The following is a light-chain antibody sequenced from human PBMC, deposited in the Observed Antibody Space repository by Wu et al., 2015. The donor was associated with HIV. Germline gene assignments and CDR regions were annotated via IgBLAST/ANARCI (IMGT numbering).Light chain of an antibody. V-gene: IGKV1-13*02. J-gene: IGKJ5*01. Sequence: IQLTQSPSSLSASIGDRVNITCRASQDIFTYLAWYQQTPGKAPRVLIYDASTLQSGVSSRFSGSGSGTDFTLTISGLQRDDFAVYFCQQLSSFPLTFGQGSRLEI. CDR2: DAS. CDR1: QDIFTY. CDR3: QQLSSFPLT.